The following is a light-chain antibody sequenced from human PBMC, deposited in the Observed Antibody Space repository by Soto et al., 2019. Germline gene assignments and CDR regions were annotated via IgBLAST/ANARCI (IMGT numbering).Light chain of an antibody. Sequence: ERVLTQSPATLSVTPGERVTLSCRASQRVNNNLAWYQQKPGQAPRLLIYDASTRATGIPARFSGSGSGTDFTLTISGLQSEDFAVYYCQQYNNWPQTFGQGTKVDIK. J-gene: IGKJ1*01. CDR1: QRVNNN. V-gene: IGKV3-15*01. CDR2: DAS. CDR3: QQYNNWPQT.